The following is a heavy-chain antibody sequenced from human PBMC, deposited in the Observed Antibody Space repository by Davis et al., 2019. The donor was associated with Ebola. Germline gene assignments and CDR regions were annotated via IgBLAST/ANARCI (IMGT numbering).Heavy chain of an antibody. CDR2: INPYTGDT. J-gene: IGHJ6*02. D-gene: IGHD6-13*01. CDR1: GYTFTSYV. V-gene: IGHV1-3*01. CDR3: ARLSSTWSSLYGMDV. Sequence: ASVKVSCKASGYTFTSYVLHWVRQAPGQRLEWVGWINPYTGDTKYSQKFLGRVTITRDTSATTAYMELSSLRSEDTAVYFCARLSSTWSSLYGMDVWGQGTTVTVSS.